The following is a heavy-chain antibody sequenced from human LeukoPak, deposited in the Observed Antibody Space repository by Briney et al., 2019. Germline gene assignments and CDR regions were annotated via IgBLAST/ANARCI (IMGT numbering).Heavy chain of an antibody. V-gene: IGHV4-59*01. CDR1: GGYISSYY. Sequence: PSETLSLTCTVSGGYISSYYWSWIRQPPGKGLEWIAYIDHSGSTIYNPSLESRVTISVDTSKNQFSLNLNSVTTADTAVYYCARGRAWFDPWGQGTLVTVSS. CDR3: ARGRAWFDP. J-gene: IGHJ5*02. CDR2: IDHSGST.